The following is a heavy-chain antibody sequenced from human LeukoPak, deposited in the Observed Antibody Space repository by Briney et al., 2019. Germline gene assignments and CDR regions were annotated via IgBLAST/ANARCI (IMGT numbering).Heavy chain of an antibody. CDR1: EFIFSNYN. CDR3: ARALGYSYGYAVDY. CDR2: ISSSSGTI. D-gene: IGHD5-18*01. J-gene: IGHJ4*02. Sequence: GGSLRLSCAASEFIFSNYNMNWVRQTPGKGLEWLSYISSSSGTIYYADSVKGRFTISGDNAKNSLYLQMNSLRAEDTAVYYCARALGYSYGYAVDYWGQGTLVTVSS. V-gene: IGHV3-48*01.